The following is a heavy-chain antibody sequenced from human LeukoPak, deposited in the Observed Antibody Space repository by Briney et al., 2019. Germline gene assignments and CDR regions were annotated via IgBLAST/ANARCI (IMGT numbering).Heavy chain of an antibody. CDR1: GVTFSIYW. D-gene: IGHD3-22*01. CDR3: ARNTYYYERSGWKAFDI. V-gene: IGHV3-7*01. CDR2: IKQDGSEK. J-gene: IGHJ3*02. Sequence: PGGSLRLSCAASGVTFSIYWMSRVRQAPGKGLEWVANIKQDGSEKYYVDSVRGRFTISRDNAKNSLYLQMNSLRVEDTAVYYCARNTYYYERSGWKAFDIWGQGTMVTVSS.